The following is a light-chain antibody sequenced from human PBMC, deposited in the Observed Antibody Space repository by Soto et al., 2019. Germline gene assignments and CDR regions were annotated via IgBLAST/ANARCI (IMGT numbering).Light chain of an antibody. CDR2: DAS. Sequence: IQMTQSPSSLSASVGDRVTVTCRASQDVTRYLNWYQQKPGKAPKILISDASSLESGVPSRFSGSGSGTDFTLTISRLEPEDSAVYYCQQYGSSPSFGGGTKVDIK. CDR3: QQYGSSPS. CDR1: QDVTRY. J-gene: IGKJ4*01. V-gene: IGKV1-13*02.